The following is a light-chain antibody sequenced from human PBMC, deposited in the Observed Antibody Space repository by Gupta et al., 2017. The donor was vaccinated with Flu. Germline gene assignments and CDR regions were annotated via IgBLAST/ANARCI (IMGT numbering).Light chain of an antibody. V-gene: IGKV3-15*01. CDR1: QSVSSN. CDR2: VSS. CDR3: QQYNNWPPCT. Sequence: DIEMTQSPATLSVSTGERATLPCRASQSVSSNLAWYQQKPGQAPRLLIYVSSTRHTGIPARFSGSGSGTEFTLPISSHQSEDFAVYYCQQYNNWPPCTFGQGTKVEIK. J-gene: IGKJ1*01.